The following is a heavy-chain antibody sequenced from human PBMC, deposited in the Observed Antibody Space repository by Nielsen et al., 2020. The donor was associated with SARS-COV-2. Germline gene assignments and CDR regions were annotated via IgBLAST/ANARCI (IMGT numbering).Heavy chain of an antibody. J-gene: IGHJ6*03. CDR2: ISGSGGST. CDR1: GFTFSSYA. D-gene: IGHD2-2*01. CDR3: ANWQYQLLFTIEVYYYYMDV. Sequence: GESLKISCAASGFTFSSYAMSWVRQAPGKGLEWVSAISGSGGSTYYADSVKGRFTISRDNSKNTLYLQMNSLRAEDTAVYYCANWQYQLLFTIEVYYYYMDVWGKGTTVTVSS. V-gene: IGHV3-23*01.